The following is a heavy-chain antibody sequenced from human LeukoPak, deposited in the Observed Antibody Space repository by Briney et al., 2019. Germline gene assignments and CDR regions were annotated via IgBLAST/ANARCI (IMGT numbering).Heavy chain of an antibody. V-gene: IGHV4-59*01. CDR1: GGSISSYY. Sequence: PSGTLSLTCAVSGGSISSYYWTWIRQPPGKGLEWIGYIFSSGSTNYNPSLKSRVTMSVDTSENQLSLRLSSVTAADTAIYYCARAHTSSWYMDFWGQGTLVTVSS. CDR3: ARAHTSSWYMDF. D-gene: IGHD6-13*01. J-gene: IGHJ4*02. CDR2: IFSSGST.